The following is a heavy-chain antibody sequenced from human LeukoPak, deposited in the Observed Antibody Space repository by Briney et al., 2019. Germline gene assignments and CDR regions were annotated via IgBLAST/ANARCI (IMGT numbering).Heavy chain of an antibody. Sequence: SETLSLTCAVYGGSFSGYYWSWIRQPPGKGLEWIGEINHSGSTNYNPSLKSRVTISVDTSKNQFSLKLSSVTAADTAVYYCARAPVAGFDPWGQGTLVIVSS. CDR1: GGSFSGYY. CDR2: INHSGST. CDR3: ARAPVAGFDP. V-gene: IGHV4-34*01. J-gene: IGHJ5*02.